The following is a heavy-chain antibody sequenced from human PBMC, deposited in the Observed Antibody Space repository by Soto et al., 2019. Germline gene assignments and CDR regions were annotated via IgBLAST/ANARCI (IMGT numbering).Heavy chain of an antibody. J-gene: IGHJ4*02. CDR2: INHSGST. V-gene: IGHV4-34*01. CDR3: ARERGYSRSFDY. D-gene: IGHD6-13*01. Sequence: QVQLQQWGAGLLKPSETLSLTCAVYGGSFSCYYWSWIRQPPGKGLEWIGEINHSGSTNYNPSLKSRVNISVDTSKNQFSLKLSSVTAADTAVYYCARERGYSRSFDYWGQGTLVTVSS. CDR1: GGSFSCYY.